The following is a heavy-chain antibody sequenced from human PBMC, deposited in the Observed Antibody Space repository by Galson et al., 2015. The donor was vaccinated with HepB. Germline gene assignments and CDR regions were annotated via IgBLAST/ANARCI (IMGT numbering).Heavy chain of an antibody. J-gene: IGHJ5*02. CDR3: ARGGGYYDFWSGYQTNNWFDP. V-gene: IGHV1-3*01. D-gene: IGHD3-3*01. CDR1: GYTFTSYA. CDR2: INAGNGNT. Sequence: SVKVSCKASGYTFTSYAMHWVRQAPGQRLEWMGWINAGNGNTKYSQKFQGRVTITRDTSASTAYMELSSLRSEDTAVYYCARGGGYYDFWSGYQTNNWFDPWGQGTLVTVSS.